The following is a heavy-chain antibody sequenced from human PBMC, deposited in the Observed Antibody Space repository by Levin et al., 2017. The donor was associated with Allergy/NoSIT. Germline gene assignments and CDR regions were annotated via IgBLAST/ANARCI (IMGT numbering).Heavy chain of an antibody. J-gene: IGHJ4*02. Sequence: GSLRLSCTVSGGSITNYYWTWIRQPPGKGLEWIGYIYYTGSTNYNPSLKSRVTISIDTSKNQFSLRLTSVTAADTAVYYCAREVPGDCTSSTCSGGTDYWGQGTLVTVSS. D-gene: IGHD2/OR15-2a*01. CDR2: IYYTGST. CDR3: AREVPGDCTSSTCSGGTDY. CDR1: GGSITNYY. V-gene: IGHV4-59*01.